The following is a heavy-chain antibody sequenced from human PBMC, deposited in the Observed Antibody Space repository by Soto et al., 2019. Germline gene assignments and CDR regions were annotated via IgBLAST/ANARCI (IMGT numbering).Heavy chain of an antibody. Sequence: EVQLVESGGGLVQPGGSLRLSCAVSGFTFSSFWMHWVRQAPGEGLVWVSRINTDGSSTSYADSVKGRFTISXXXXKXXLYLQMNSLRVEDTAMYYCAKRGVDTFGLSYWGQGTLVTVSS. D-gene: IGHD3-10*01. CDR2: INTDGSST. CDR1: GFTFSSFW. V-gene: IGHV3-74*01. J-gene: IGHJ4*02. CDR3: AKRGVDTFGLSY.